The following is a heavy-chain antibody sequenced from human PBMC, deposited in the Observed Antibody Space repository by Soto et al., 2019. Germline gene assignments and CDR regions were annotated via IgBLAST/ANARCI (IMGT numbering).Heavy chain of an antibody. CDR2: INHSGST. Sequence: SETLSLTCAVYGGSFSGYYWSWIRQPPGKGLEWIGEINHSGSTSYNPSLKSRVTISVDTSKNQFSLKLSSVTAADTAVYYCARAGGYSYGYGRWFDPWGQGTLVTVSS. J-gene: IGHJ5*02. D-gene: IGHD5-18*01. CDR1: GGSFSGYY. V-gene: IGHV4-34*01. CDR3: ARAGGYSYGYGRWFDP.